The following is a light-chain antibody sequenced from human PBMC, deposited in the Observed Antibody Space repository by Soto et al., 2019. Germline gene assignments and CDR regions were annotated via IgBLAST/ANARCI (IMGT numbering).Light chain of an antibody. J-gene: IGLJ2*01. CDR2: DVN. V-gene: IGLV2-14*03. CDR3: TSWTTSTTMI. Sequence: QSALTQPASVSGSPGQSTTISCTGTSSDIGAYNFVSWYQQHPGKAPKLMLYDVNIRPSGVSNRFSGSKSGNTASLTISGLHAEYEADYYCTSWTTSTTMIFGGRTKVTVL. CDR1: SSDIGAYNF.